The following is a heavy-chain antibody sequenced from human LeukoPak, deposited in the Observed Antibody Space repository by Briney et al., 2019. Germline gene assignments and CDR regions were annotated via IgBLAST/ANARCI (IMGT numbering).Heavy chain of an antibody. Sequence: GGSLRLSCAASGFTVSRNYMSWVRQTPGKGLEWVSVIYSGGSTNYADSVKGRFTISGDNSKNTLYLQMNSLRAEDTAVYYCAREGGARYYFDYWGQGTLVTVSS. CDR1: GFTVSRNY. CDR3: AREGGARYYFDY. J-gene: IGHJ4*02. D-gene: IGHD3-16*01. V-gene: IGHV3-66*01. CDR2: IYSGGST.